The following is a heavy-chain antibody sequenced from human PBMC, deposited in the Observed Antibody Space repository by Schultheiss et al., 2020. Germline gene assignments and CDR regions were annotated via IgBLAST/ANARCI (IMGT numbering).Heavy chain of an antibody. Sequence: SVKVSCKASGGTFSSYAISWVRQAPGQGLEWMGGIIPIFGTANYAQKFQGRVTITADESTSTAYMELSSLKSEDTAVYYCANLPEGYGDYVFDPWGQGTLVTVSS. CDR2: IIPIFGTA. V-gene: IGHV1-69*13. CDR3: ANLPEGYGDYVFDP. J-gene: IGHJ5*02. D-gene: IGHD4-17*01. CDR1: GGTFSSYA.